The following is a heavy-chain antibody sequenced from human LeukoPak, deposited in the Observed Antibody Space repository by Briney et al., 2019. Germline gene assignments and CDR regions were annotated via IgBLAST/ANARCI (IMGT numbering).Heavy chain of an antibody. CDR3: ARDRELYDKEGPFDY. Sequence: ASVKVSCKASGYTFTSYGISWVRQAPGQGLEWMGWISAYNGNTNYAQKLQGRVTMTTDTSTSTAYTELRSLRSDDTAVYYCARDRELYDKEGPFDYWGQGTLVTVSS. CDR1: GYTFTSYG. V-gene: IGHV1-18*01. J-gene: IGHJ4*02. CDR2: ISAYNGNT. D-gene: IGHD3-22*01.